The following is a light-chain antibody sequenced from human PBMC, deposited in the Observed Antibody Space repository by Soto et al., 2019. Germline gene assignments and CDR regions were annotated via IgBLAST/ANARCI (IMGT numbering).Light chain of an antibody. J-gene: IGKJ5*01. CDR2: LGS. Sequence: DIVMTQSPLSLPVTPGEPASISCRSSQSLLHSNGYNYLDWYLQKPGQSPQLLIYLGSNRASGVHDRFSGSGSGTDFTRKISRVESEDVGVYYCMQALQTPIFGQGTRLEIK. V-gene: IGKV2-28*01. CDR3: MQALQTPI. CDR1: QSLLHSNGYNY.